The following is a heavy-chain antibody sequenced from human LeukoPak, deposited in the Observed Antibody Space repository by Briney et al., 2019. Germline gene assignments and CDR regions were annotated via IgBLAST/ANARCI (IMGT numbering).Heavy chain of an antibody. V-gene: IGHV1-69*05. J-gene: IGHJ4*02. CDR3: ARLFIGARDSSGYYYGSYYFDY. CDR1: GRTFSSYA. Sequence: SSGKVSCMASGRTFSSYAISWVRQPPGHGLEWMGGLISIFGTANYAQKFQGRVTITTDESTSTAYMVLSSLRSEDTAVYYCARLFIGARDSSGYYYGSYYFDYWGQGTLVTVSS. CDR2: LISIFGTA. D-gene: IGHD3-22*01.